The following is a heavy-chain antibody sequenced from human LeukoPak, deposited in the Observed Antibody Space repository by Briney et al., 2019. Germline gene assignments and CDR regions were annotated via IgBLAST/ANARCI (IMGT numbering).Heavy chain of an antibody. D-gene: IGHD4-17*01. V-gene: IGHV3-7*01. Sequence: GGSLRLSCAASEFTFSNYWMSWVRLAPGKGMEWVANIKQDGSGTYYVDSVKGRFTISGDNAKNSLYLQMNSLRAEDTAVYYCAGCSTVTTYYYSYYMDIWGKGTTVTVSS. CDR2: IKQDGSGT. J-gene: IGHJ6*03. CDR1: EFTFSNYW. CDR3: AGCSTVTTYYYSYYMDI.